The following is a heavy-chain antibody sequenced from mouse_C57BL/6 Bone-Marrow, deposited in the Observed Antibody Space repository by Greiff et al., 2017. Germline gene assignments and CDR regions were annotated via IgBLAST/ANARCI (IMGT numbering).Heavy chain of an antibody. CDR1: GFPFSSYA. V-gene: IGHV5-4*03. CDR3: ALSGFDY. J-gene: IGHJ2*01. Sequence: EVKVEESGGGLVKPGGSLKLSCAASGFPFSSYAMSWVRQTPEKRLEWVATISDGGSYTYYPDNVKGRFTISRDNAKNNLYLQMSHLKSEDTAMYYCALSGFDYWGQGTTLTVAS. D-gene: IGHD3-1*01. CDR2: ISDGGSYT.